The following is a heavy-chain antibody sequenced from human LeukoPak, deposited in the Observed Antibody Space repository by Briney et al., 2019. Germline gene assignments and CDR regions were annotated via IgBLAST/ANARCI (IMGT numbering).Heavy chain of an antibody. CDR1: GGAMTSSGYY. CDR2: IYNGGTT. D-gene: IGHD3-22*01. CDR3: ARLWPYQYHTSGFDP. J-gene: IGHJ5*02. Sequence: SETLSLTCTVSGGAMTSSGYYWGWIRQSPGKGLEYIGSIYNGGTTYYNPSLKSRVTISVDTSKNHFSLELNSVTAADTAVYYCARLWPYQYHTSGFDPWGQGTLVTVSS. V-gene: IGHV4-39*02.